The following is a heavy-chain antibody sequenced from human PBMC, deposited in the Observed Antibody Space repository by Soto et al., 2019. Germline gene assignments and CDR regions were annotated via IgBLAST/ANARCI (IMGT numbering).Heavy chain of an antibody. J-gene: IGHJ4*02. CDR1: GGSISTNNW. CDR2: IYHTGGT. CDR3: AREKGAGTYMGFDY. D-gene: IGHD3-10*01. Sequence: QVQLQESSPGLVKPSGTLSLTCAVSGGSISTNNWWSWVRQPPGKGLEWIGEIYHTGGTNYNPSLKSRVAMSVDKSKNQFSLNLNSVTAADTAVYYCAREKGAGTYMGFDYWGQGTLVTVSS. V-gene: IGHV4-4*02.